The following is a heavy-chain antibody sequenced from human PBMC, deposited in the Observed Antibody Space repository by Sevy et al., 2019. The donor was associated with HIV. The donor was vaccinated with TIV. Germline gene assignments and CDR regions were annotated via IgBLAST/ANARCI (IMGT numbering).Heavy chain of an antibody. CDR3: ARRDYYGYSDS. V-gene: IGHV4-39*01. CDR1: GGSISSSNYY. CDR2: IYYSGSA. J-gene: IGHJ4*02. D-gene: IGHD3-3*01. Sequence: SETLSLSCTVSGGSISSSNYYWGWIRQPPGKGLEWIWTIYYSGSAYYNSSLKSRVTIFIDTSNNQFSLRLSSVTAADTAVYYCARRDYYGYSDSWGQGTLVTVSS.